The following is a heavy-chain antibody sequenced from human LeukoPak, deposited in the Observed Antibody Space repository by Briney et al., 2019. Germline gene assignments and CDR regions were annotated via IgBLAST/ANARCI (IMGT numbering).Heavy chain of an antibody. J-gene: IGHJ3*02. CDR3: ARDGEVMISINAFDI. CDR1: GGSISSYY. D-gene: IGHD3-16*01. CDR2: IYTSGST. Sequence: PSETLSLTCTVSGGSISSYYWSWIRQPAGKGLEWIGRIYTSGSTNYNPSLKSRVTMSVDTSKNQFSLKLSSVTAADTAVYYCARDGEVMISINAFDIWGQGTMVTVSS. V-gene: IGHV4-4*07.